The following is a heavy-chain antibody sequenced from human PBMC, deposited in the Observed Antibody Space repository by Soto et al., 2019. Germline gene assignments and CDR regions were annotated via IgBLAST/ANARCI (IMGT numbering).Heavy chain of an antibody. CDR3: ARMSAGIAAAAKGFYYYGMDV. Sequence: GASVKVSCKASGYTFTSYYMHWVRQAPGQGLEWMGIINPSGGSTSYAQKFQGRVTMTGDTSTSTVYMELSSLRSEDTAVYYCARMSAGIAAAAKGFYYYGMDVWGQGTTVTVSS. V-gene: IGHV1-46*01. CDR1: GYTFTSYY. D-gene: IGHD6-13*01. CDR2: INPSGGST. J-gene: IGHJ6*02.